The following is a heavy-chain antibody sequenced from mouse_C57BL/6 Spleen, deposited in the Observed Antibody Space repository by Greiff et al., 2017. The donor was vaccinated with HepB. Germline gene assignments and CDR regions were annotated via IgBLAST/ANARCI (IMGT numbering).Heavy chain of an antibody. CDR1: GYTFTDYE. CDR3: TPYGGSYPFAY. CDR2: IDPETGGT. V-gene: IGHV1-15*01. Sequence: QVQLKQSGAELVRPGASVTLSCKASGYTFTDYEMHWVEQTPVHGLEWIGAIDPETGGTAYNQKFKVKALLTADTSSSTAYLELRSLTSEDSAVYCCTPYGGSYPFAYWGQGTLVAVSA. D-gene: IGHD1-1*01. J-gene: IGHJ3*01.